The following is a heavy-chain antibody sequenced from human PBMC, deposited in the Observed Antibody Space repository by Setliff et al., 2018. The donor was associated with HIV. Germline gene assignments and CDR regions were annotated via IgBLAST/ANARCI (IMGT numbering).Heavy chain of an antibody. V-gene: IGHV3-33*01. Sequence: SLRLSCVGSGFTFNNYGMHWVRQAPGKGLEWVAVIWYDGSDGFYADSVQGRFTLSRDNSRSTVHLQMNDLRAEDTALYYCVRDLMPTVSGEISPDAFGVWGQGTMVT. CDR1: GFTFNNYG. D-gene: IGHD4-4*01. CDR3: VRDLMPTVSGEISPDAFGV. CDR2: IWYDGSDG. J-gene: IGHJ3*01.